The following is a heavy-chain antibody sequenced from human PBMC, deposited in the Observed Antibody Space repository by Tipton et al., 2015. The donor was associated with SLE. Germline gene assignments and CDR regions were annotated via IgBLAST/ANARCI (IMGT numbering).Heavy chain of an antibody. CDR2: INHSGST. V-gene: IGHV4-34*01. Sequence: LRLSCAASGFTFSSYGMHWVRQAPGKGLEWIGEINHSGSTNYNPSLKSRVTLSVDTSKNQFSLKLSSVTAADTAVYYCARVFSSSSYWGQGTLVTVSS. CDR3: ARVFSSSSY. J-gene: IGHJ4*02. D-gene: IGHD6-6*01. CDR1: GFTFSSYG.